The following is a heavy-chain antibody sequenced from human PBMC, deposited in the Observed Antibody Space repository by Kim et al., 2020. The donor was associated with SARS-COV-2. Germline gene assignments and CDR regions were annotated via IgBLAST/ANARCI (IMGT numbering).Heavy chain of an antibody. D-gene: IGHD3-3*01. V-gene: IGHV3-30*18. Sequence: GGSLRLSCAASGFTFSSYGMHWVRQAPGKGLEWVAVISYDGSNKYYADSVKGRFTISRDNSKNTLYLQMNSLRAEDTAVYYCAKDLHLYRFLEFNGMDVWGQGTTVTVSS. CDR2: ISYDGSNK. J-gene: IGHJ6*02. CDR3: AKDLHLYRFLEFNGMDV. CDR1: GFTFSSYG.